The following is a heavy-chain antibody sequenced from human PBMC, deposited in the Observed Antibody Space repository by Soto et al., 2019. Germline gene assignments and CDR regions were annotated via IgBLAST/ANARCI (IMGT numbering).Heavy chain of an antibody. CDR1: GFSVSDTW. J-gene: IGHJ4*02. D-gene: IGHD4-17*01. V-gene: IGHV3-15*01. CDR2: INTGGAS. CDR3: SRDKDSSDYGLDH. Sequence: EVQLVESGGGLVQPGESLRVSCAVSGFSVSDTWMNWVRQAPGKGLEWVGRINTGGASDYAAPVRDRFFISRDESQNTLYLQIHGLKSEDTAVCYCSRDKDSSDYGLDHWGQGTLVTVSS.